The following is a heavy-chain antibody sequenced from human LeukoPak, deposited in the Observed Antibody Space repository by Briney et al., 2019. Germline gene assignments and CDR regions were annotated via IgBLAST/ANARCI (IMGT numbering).Heavy chain of an antibody. CDR3: ARDRYCSGGSCSNWFDP. Sequence: SETLSLTCTVSGSSISSYYWSWIRQPPGKGLEWIGYIYYSGSTNYNPSLKSRVTISVDTSRNQFSLKLSSVTAADTAVYYCARDRYCSGGSCSNWFDPWGQGTLVTVSS. CDR1: GSSISSYY. CDR2: IYYSGST. V-gene: IGHV4-59*01. J-gene: IGHJ5*02. D-gene: IGHD2-15*01.